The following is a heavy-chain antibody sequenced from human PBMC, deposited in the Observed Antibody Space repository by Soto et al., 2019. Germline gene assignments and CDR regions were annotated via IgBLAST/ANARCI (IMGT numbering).Heavy chain of an antibody. CDR1: GFPFISYS. CDR3: ARGPLIVATALYFAS. Sequence: EVQLVESGGGLVKPGGSLRLSCAASGFPFISYSLNWVRQAPGKGLEWVSCISSTSGYIYYADSVKGRFTISRDNAENSVFLQMTSLRADDTAVYYCARGPLIVATALYFASWGQGTLFTVSS. D-gene: IGHD5-12*01. CDR2: ISSTSGYI. V-gene: IGHV3-21*01. J-gene: IGHJ4*02.